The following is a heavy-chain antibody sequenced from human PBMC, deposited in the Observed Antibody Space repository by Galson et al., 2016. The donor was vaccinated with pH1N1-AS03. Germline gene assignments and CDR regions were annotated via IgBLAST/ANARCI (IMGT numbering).Heavy chain of an antibody. V-gene: IGHV3-30*04. Sequence: SLRLSCAGSGFTFSPYAMHWVRQAPGKGLEWVAVISRDGSNKYYSDPGKGRFTISRDNSKSTLYLQMNSLRAEDSAVYYCARETVVGTGFEYWGQGTLVTVSS. D-gene: IGHD6-19*01. CDR3: ARETVVGTGFEY. CDR1: GFTFSPYA. J-gene: IGHJ4*02. CDR2: ISRDGSNK.